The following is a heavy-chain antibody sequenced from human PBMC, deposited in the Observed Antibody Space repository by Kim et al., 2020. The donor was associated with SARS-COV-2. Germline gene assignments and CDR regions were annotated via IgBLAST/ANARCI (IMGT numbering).Heavy chain of an antibody. D-gene: IGHD3-3*01. CDR2: IYYTGTN. Sequence: AETLSLTCAVSDCSISSSGYYWGWIRQPPGKGLKWMGNIYYTGTNYYNPSLKSRVTITVDTSNNTFSLTLSSVTAADAAVYYCARHFRGTSIRFLRLFQFDDWGQGTLVTVSS. J-gene: IGHJ4*02. V-gene: IGHV4-39*01. CDR1: DCSISSSGYY. CDR3: ARHFRGTSIRFLRLFQFDD.